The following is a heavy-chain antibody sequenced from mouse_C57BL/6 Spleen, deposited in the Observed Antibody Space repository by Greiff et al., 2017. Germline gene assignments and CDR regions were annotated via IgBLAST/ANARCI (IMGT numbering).Heavy chain of an antibody. V-gene: IGHV1-50*01. CDR3: YSYDGYYAIDY. Sequence: VQLQQPGAELVKPGASVKVSCKASGYTFTSYWMQWVKQRPGKGLEWIGQIYPADGYTNYNEKFKGKATLTADKSSSPAYMQLSSLTSEDSAVYFCYSYDGYYAIDYWGQGTTVTVSS. D-gene: IGHD2-12*01. CDR1: GYTFTSYW. J-gene: IGHJ4*01. CDR2: IYPADGYT.